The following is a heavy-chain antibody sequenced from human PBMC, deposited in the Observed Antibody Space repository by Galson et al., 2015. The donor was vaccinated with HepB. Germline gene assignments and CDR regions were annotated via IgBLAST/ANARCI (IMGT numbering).Heavy chain of an antibody. CDR1: GFTVSNAW. D-gene: IGHD5-18*01. CDR3: NTAATGLYSYGLIDY. Sequence: SLRLSCAASGFTVSNAWMNWVRQAPGKGLEWVGRIKSKSDGGTTDYAATVKGRFTISRYDSKNTLYLKMISLKTEDTAVYYCNTAATGLYSYGLIDYWGQGTLVTVSS. CDR2: IKSKSDGGTT. V-gene: IGHV3-15*07. J-gene: IGHJ4*01.